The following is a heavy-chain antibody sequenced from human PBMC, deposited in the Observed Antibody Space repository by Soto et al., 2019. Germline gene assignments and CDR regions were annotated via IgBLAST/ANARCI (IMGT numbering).Heavy chain of an antibody. CDR3: ARGVYYYGSGSYGRFDY. CDR1: GYTFTGYY. Sequence: QVQLVQSGAEVKKPGASVKVSCKASGYTFTGYYMHWVRQAPGQGLEWMGWINPNSGGTNYAQKFQGLVTMTRDTSISTAYMELIRLRSDDTAVYYCARGVYYYGSGSYGRFDYWGQGTLVTVSS. J-gene: IGHJ4*02. D-gene: IGHD3-10*01. V-gene: IGHV1-2*04. CDR2: INPNSGGT.